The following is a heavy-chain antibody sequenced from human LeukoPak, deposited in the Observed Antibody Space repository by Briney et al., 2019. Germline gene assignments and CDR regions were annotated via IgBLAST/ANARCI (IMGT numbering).Heavy chain of an antibody. V-gene: IGHV3-30*02. CDR1: GFTFSSYG. Sequence: GGSLRLSCAASGFTFSSYGMHWVRQAPGKGLEWVAFIRYDGSKKYYADSVKGRFTISRDNSKNTLYLQMNSLRVEDTAVYYCARLGIVERDAFDIWGQGTMVTVSS. J-gene: IGHJ3*02. CDR3: ARLGIVERDAFDI. D-gene: IGHD2/OR15-2a*01. CDR2: IRYDGSKK.